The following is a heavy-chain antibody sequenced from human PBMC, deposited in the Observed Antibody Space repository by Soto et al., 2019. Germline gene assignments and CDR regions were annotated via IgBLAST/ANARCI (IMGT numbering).Heavy chain of an antibody. J-gene: IGHJ5*02. D-gene: IGHD6-13*01. V-gene: IGHV4-59*01. Sequence: SETLSLTCTVSGGSISSYYWSWIRQPPGKGLEWIGYIYYSGSTNYNPSLKSRVTISVDTSKNQFSLKLSSVTAADTAVYYCARVGIAAPWAFDPWGQGTLVTVSS. CDR3: ARVGIAAPWAFDP. CDR2: IYYSGST. CDR1: GGSISSYY.